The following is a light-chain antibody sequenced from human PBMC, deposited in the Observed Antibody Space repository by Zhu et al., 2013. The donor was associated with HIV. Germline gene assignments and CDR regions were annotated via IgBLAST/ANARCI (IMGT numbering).Light chain of an antibody. CDR1: KLGDKY. V-gene: IGLV3-1*01. CDR3: QAWDSTTVV. CDR2: QDS. J-gene: IGLJ2*01. Sequence: SYDLTQPPSVSVSPGQTASITCSGDKLGDKYACWYQQKPGQSPVLVIYQDSKRPSGIPERFSGSNSGNTATLTISGTQAMDEAVYYCQAWDSTTVVFGGGTKLTVL.